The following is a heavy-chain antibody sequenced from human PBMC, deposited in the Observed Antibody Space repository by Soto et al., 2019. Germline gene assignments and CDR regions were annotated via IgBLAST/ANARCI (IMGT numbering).Heavy chain of an antibody. Sequence: EVQLVESGGGFVQPGGSLRLSCAASGFTFSSQWLHWVRQAPGKGLVWISRIKNDGTSTNYADSVKGRFTVSRDNAKKTMSLQTNSLIAEDTAVYYCASWRGGYTYGLDHWGQETPVTVSS. V-gene: IGHV3-74*01. J-gene: IGHJ4*02. CDR2: IKNDGTST. CDR1: GFTFSSQW. D-gene: IGHD5-18*01. CDR3: ASWRGGYTYGLDH.